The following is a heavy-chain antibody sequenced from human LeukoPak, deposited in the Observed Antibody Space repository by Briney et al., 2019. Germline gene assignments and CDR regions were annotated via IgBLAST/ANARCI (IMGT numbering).Heavy chain of an antibody. CDR3: ANLVTTSGGY. V-gene: IGHV3-23*01. Sequence: GGSLRLSCAASGFTFGSYALSWVRQAPGKGLEWVSTIRSTDDDTHYADSVQGRFTISRDNSKNTLYLQMNSLRAEDTALYYCANLVTTSGGYWGQGTLVTVSS. J-gene: IGHJ4*02. CDR2: IRSTDDDT. D-gene: IGHD3-16*01. CDR1: GFTFGSYA.